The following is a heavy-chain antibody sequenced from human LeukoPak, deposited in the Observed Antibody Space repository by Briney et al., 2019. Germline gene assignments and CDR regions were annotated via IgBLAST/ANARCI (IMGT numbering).Heavy chain of an antibody. CDR1: GFTFSSYW. Sequence: GGSLRLSCAASGFTFSSYWMSWVRQAPGKGLEWVANIKQDGSEKYYVDPVKGRFTISRDNAKNSLYLQMNSLRAEDTAVYYCARGRYCSSTSCPKLNWFDPWGQGTLVTVSS. CDR3: ARGRYCSSTSCPKLNWFDP. D-gene: IGHD2-2*01. V-gene: IGHV3-7*01. J-gene: IGHJ5*02. CDR2: IKQDGSEK.